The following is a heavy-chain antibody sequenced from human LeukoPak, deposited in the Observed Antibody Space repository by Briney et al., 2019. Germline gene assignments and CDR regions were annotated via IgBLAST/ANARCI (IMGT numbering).Heavy chain of an antibody. D-gene: IGHD3-10*01. Sequence: PSETLSLTCAGYGGSFTTYYWSWIRQPPGKGLEWIGEINRSGSTKHNPSLKSRVTLSVDTSKKQFSLKLRSVTAADTAVYYCARGRTYYLGSGTYYNTLDYWGQGSLVTVSS. J-gene: IGHJ4*02. CDR1: GGSFTTYY. V-gene: IGHV4-34*01. CDR3: ARGRTYYLGSGTYYNTLDY. CDR2: INRSGST.